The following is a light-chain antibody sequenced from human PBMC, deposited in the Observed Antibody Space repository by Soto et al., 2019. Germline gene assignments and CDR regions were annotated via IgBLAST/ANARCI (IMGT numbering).Light chain of an antibody. CDR1: TTDFDGYDY. V-gene: IGLV2-14*03. CDR2: DVN. CDR3: SSYTSSAPFYV. J-gene: IGLJ1*01. Sequence: ALTQPASVSGSPGQSITISCTGATTDFDGYDYVSWYQQHPGQAPKLMIYDVNNRPSGVSYRSSGSKSGDTASLTISGLQAEDDADYYCSSYTSSAPFYVFGAGTKVTVL.